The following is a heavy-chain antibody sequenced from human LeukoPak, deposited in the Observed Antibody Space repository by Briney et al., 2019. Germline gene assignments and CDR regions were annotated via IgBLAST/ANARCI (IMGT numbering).Heavy chain of an antibody. CDR3: ARAGSKRGYSGYDSPSYYYYYYIDV. Sequence: SETLSLTCTVSGYSISSGYYWGWIRQPPGKGLEWTGSIFHSANTYYNPSLKSRVTISLDTSKNQFSLKLSSVTAADTAVYYCARAGSKRGYSGYDSPSYYYYYYIDVWGKGTTVTISS. V-gene: IGHV4-38-2*02. CDR1: GYSISSGYY. D-gene: IGHD5-12*01. CDR2: IFHSANT. J-gene: IGHJ6*03.